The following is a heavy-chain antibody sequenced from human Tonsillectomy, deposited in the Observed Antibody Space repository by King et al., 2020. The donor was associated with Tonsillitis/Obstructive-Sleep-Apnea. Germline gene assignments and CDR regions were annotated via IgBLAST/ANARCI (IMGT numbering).Heavy chain of an antibody. Sequence: QLVQSGAEVKKPGASVKVSCKSSGYTFNDYYIHWVRQAPGQGLEWMGRINPDGGHTDYAQNFQGKVSMTRDTSLTTVYMEMTRLRLDDTAVYYCARDLVGSDAFDVWGQGTMVTVSS. CDR3: ARDLVGSDAFDV. CDR2: INPDGGHT. D-gene: IGHD3-16*01. J-gene: IGHJ3*01. V-gene: IGHV1-2*06. CDR1: GYTFNDYY.